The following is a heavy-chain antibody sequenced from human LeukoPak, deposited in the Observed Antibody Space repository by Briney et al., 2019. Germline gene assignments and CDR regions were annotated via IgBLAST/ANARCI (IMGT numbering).Heavy chain of an antibody. J-gene: IGHJ4*02. CDR3: ARRYYDSSGYQTGDY. CDR1: GFTFSSYA. V-gene: IGHV3-33*01. CDR2: VWYDGSKT. D-gene: IGHD3-22*01. Sequence: GGSLRLSCAASGFTFSSYAMHWVRQAPGKGLEWVAVVWYDGSKTYSADSVKGRITISRDDSKNTLYLQMNSLRAEDTAVYYCARRYYDSSGYQTGDYWGQGTLVTVSS.